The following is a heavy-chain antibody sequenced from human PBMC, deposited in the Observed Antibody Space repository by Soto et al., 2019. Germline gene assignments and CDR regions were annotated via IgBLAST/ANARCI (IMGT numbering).Heavy chain of an antibody. V-gene: IGHV1-18*01. J-gene: IGHJ4*02. Sequence: QVQLVQSGAEVKKPGASVKVSCKASGYTFTSYGISWVRQAPGQGLEWMGWISAYNGNTNYAQKVQGRVTMTTDTSTSTAYRELRSLRSDDTAVHSWTRDLAAGLVDYWGQATLFTVSS. CDR3: TRDLAAGLVDY. CDR1: GYTFTSYG. D-gene: IGHD6-19*01. CDR2: ISAYNGNT.